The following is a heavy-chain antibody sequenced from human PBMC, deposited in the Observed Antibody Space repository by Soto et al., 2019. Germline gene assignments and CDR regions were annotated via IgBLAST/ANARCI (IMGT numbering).Heavy chain of an antibody. J-gene: IGHJ4*02. V-gene: IGHV3-23*01. CDR1: GITISNYP. CDR3: VKDDGGYPSTAPH. Sequence: EVQLLESGGGLVQPGGSLRLSCAASGITISNYPMSWVRQAPGKGLDWVSGISGGGDRTYYADSAKGRFTISKDISRNPLSRQLDSLGVEDTAVYFCVKDDGGYPSTAPHWGQGTLVTVSS. CDR2: ISGGGDRT. D-gene: IGHD3-22*01.